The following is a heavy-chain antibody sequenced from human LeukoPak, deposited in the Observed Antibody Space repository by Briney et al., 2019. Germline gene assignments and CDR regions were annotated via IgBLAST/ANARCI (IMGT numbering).Heavy chain of an antibody. CDR1: GFTFSNYA. CDR2: LSGSGGST. CDR3: ASRNYYDSGSYGIDY. J-gene: IGHJ4*02. Sequence: GGSLRLSCAASGFTFSNYAMTWVRQAPGEGLEWVSRLSGSGGSTYYADSVKGRFTISRDNSKNTLYLQMNSLRAEDTAIYYCASRNYYDSGSYGIDYWGQGTLVTVSS. V-gene: IGHV3-23*01. D-gene: IGHD3-22*01.